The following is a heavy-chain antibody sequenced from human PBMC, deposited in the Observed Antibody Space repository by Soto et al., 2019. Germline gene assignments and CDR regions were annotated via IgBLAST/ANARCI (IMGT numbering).Heavy chain of an antibody. Sequence: GGSLRLSCAASGFTFSSYGMHWVRQAPGKGLEWVAVIWYDGSNKYYADSVKGRFTISRDNSKNTLYLQMNSLRAEDTAVYYCARSGYDSSGYYYDYFDYWGQGTLVTVSS. CDR1: GFTFSSYG. V-gene: IGHV3-33*01. J-gene: IGHJ4*02. CDR2: IWYDGSNK. D-gene: IGHD3-22*01. CDR3: ARSGYDSSGYYYDYFDY.